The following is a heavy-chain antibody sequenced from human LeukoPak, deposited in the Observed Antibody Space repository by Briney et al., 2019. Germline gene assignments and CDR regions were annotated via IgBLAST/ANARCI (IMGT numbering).Heavy chain of an antibody. CDR1: GFTFSSYA. CDR2: ISGSGGST. Sequence: GSLRLSCAASGFTFSSYAMSWVRQAPGKGLEWVSAISGSGGSTYYADSVKGRFTISRDNSKNTLYLQMNSLRAEDTAVYYCAKDGTCSSTSCYFRSYYYYYGMDVWGQGTTVTVSS. CDR3: AKDGTCSSTSCYFRSYYYYYGMDV. V-gene: IGHV3-23*01. D-gene: IGHD2-2*01. J-gene: IGHJ6*02.